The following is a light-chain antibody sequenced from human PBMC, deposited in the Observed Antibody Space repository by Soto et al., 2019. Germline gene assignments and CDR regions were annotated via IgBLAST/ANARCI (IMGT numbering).Light chain of an antibody. CDR1: QSFSSY. J-gene: IGKJ1*01. CDR3: QQRSNWPPWT. Sequence: EIVWTQSPATLSLSPGERATLSCRASQSFSSYLAWYQQKPGQAPRLLIYDASNRATGIPARFSGSGSGTDFTLTISSLEPEDFAVYYCQQRSNWPPWTFGHGTKVELK. CDR2: DAS. V-gene: IGKV3-11*01.